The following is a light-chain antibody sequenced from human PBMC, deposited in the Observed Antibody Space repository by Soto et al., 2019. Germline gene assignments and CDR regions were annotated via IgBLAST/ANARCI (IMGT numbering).Light chain of an antibody. Sequence: EVVMTQSPATLSVSPGERATLSCRASQSVSTKLAWYQQKPGQAPRLLIYGASTRATGIPARFSGSGSATESTLTISSLKSEDFAVYYCQQYDKWPRGTFGPGTKVDIK. J-gene: IGKJ3*01. CDR3: QQYDKWPRGT. CDR1: QSVSTK. CDR2: GAS. V-gene: IGKV3-15*01.